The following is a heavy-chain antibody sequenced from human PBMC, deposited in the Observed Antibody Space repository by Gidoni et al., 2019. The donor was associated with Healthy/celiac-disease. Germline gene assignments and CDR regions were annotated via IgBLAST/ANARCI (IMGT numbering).Heavy chain of an antibody. V-gene: IGHV4-30-4*07. CDR3: ARGGGYSYGYGGMDV. CDR2: IYYSGST. D-gene: IGHD5-18*01. CDR1: GGSISSGGYS. J-gene: IGHJ6*02. Sequence: QVQLQESGPGLVKPSQTLSLTCAVSGGSISSGGYSWSWLRQPPGKGLEWIGYIYYSGSTYYNPALKSRVTISVDTSKNQFSLKLSSVTAADTAVYYCARGGGYSYGYGGMDVWGQGTTVTVSS.